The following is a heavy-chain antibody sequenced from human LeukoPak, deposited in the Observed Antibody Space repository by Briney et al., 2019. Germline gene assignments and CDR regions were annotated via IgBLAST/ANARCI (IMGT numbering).Heavy chain of an antibody. D-gene: IGHD6-19*01. J-gene: IGHJ3*02. Sequence: ASVKVSCKASGYTFTGYYMHWVRQAPGQGLEWMGWINPNSGGTNYAQKFQGRVTMTRDTSISTAYVELSRLRSDDTAVYYCAREAVAGPSGAFDIWGQGTMVTVSS. CDR1: GYTFTGYY. CDR2: INPNSGGT. CDR3: AREAVAGPSGAFDI. V-gene: IGHV1-2*02.